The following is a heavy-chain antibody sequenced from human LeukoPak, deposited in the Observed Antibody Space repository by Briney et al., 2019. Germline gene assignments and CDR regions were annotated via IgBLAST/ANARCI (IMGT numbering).Heavy chain of an antibody. CDR2: ITSRTNYR. CDR3: AELGITMIGGV. CDR1: GLTFSSYS. J-gene: IGHJ6*04. V-gene: IGHV3-21*01. D-gene: IGHD3-10*02. Sequence: TGGSLRLSCAASGLTFSSYSMNWVRQAPGKGLEWVSSITSRTNYRYYADSVKGRFTISRDNAKNSLYLQMNSLSAEDTAVYYCAELGITMIGGVWGKGTTVTISS.